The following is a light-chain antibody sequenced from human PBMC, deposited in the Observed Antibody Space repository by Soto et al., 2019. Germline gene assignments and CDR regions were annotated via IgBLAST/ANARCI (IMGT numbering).Light chain of an antibody. CDR1: QSISSW. CDR2: DAS. J-gene: IGKJ5*01. Sequence: DIQMTQSPSTLSASVGDRVTITCRASQSISSWLAWYQQKPGKAPKLLIYDASSLESGVPSRFSGSGSGTEFTLTISSLQPDDFATSYCQQYNSYSISFGQGTPLAIK. V-gene: IGKV1-5*01. CDR3: QQYNSYSIS.